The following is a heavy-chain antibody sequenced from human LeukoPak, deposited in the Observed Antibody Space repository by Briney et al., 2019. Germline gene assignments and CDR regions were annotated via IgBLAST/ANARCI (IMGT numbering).Heavy chain of an antibody. J-gene: IGHJ4*02. V-gene: IGHV3-30*18. Sequence: PGGSLRLSCAASGFTFSSYWMHWVRQAPGKGLEWVAVVSNDGGIQYYADSVKGRFTISRDNSKNTLYLQMNSLRAEDTAVYYCAKEIGVADLFDYWGQGTLVTVSS. CDR2: VSNDGGIQ. CDR3: AKEIGVADLFDY. D-gene: IGHD6-19*01. CDR1: GFTFSSYW.